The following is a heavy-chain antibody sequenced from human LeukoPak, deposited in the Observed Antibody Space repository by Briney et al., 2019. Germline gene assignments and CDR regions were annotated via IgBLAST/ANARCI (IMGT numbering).Heavy chain of an antibody. J-gene: IGHJ4*02. Sequence: ASVKVSCKVSGYTLTELSMHWVRQAPGKGLEWMGGFDPEDGETIYAQKFQGRVTMTEDTSTDTAYMELSSLRSEDTAVYYYATALKADTPERFEVDYWGQGTPVTVSS. CDR3: ATALKADTPERFEVDY. CDR1: GYTLTELS. V-gene: IGHV1-24*01. D-gene: IGHD3-16*01. CDR2: FDPEDGET.